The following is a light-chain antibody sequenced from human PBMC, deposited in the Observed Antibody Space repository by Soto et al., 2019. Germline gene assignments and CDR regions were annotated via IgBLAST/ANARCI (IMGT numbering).Light chain of an antibody. CDR1: QSVLYSSNNKNY. CDR3: QQYYSTPQT. V-gene: IGKV4-1*01. Sequence: DIVMTQSPDSLAVSLGERATINCKSSQSVLYSSNNKNYLDWYQQKQGQPPKLLIYWASTRESGVPDRFSGSGSVTDFTLTISSLQAEDLAVYYCQQYYSTPQTFGQGTNVEIK. J-gene: IGKJ1*01. CDR2: WAS.